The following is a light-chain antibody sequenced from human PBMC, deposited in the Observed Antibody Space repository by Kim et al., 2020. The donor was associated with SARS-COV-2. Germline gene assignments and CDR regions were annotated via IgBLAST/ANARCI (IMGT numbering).Light chain of an antibody. CDR2: KAS. CDR3: QQYNHWYT. J-gene: IGKJ2*01. Sequence: LSASVGDSVTLTCGGSQTVNSWLSWYQQQAGKAPNLLIYKASSLESGVPSRFSGSGSGTEFTLTISSLQPDYFATYYCQQYNHWYTFGQGTKLEI. V-gene: IGKV1-5*03. CDR1: QTVNSW.